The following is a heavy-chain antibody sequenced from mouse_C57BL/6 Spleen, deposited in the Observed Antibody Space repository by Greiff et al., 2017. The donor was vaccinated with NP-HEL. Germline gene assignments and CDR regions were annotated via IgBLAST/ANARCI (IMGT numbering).Heavy chain of an antibody. V-gene: IGHV1-72*01. CDR2: LVPISGGP. CDR1: GYTFPSYW. D-gene: IGHD1-1*01. Sequence: VQLQQPGAELVKPGASVKLSCKASGYTFPSYWMHWVRRRPDRALSWMGRLVPISGGPRYNEKFKSKATLTVDKPSSTAYMQLSSLTSEDSAVYYCARLFYYGSYAMDYWGQGTSVTVSS. J-gene: IGHJ4*01. CDR3: ARLFYYGSYAMDY.